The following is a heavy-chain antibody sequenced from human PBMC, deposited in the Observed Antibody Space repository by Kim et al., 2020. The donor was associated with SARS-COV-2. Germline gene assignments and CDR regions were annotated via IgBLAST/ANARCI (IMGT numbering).Heavy chain of an antibody. V-gene: IGHV1-58*01. D-gene: IGHD1-26*01. Sequence: QKFRERVTITRDMSTSTAYMELSSLRSDDTAVYYCVADLGASGSYTAFDIWGQGTMVTVSS. CDR3: VADLGASGSYTAFDI. J-gene: IGHJ3*02.